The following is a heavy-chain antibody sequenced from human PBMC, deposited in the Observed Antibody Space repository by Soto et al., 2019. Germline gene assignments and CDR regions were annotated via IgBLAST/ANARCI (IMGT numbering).Heavy chain of an antibody. V-gene: IGHV4-4*07. CDR3: ARDGSDSYGLDV. Sequence: SETLSLTCTVSGGSISSYYWSWIRQSAGKGLEWIGRIYNGGYTQYNPSLKSRVTMSADTSKNQFSLRLNSVTAADTAVYYCARDGSDSYGLDVWGQGTTVTVSS. CDR1: GGSISSYY. CDR2: IYNGGYT. J-gene: IGHJ6*02. D-gene: IGHD3-10*01.